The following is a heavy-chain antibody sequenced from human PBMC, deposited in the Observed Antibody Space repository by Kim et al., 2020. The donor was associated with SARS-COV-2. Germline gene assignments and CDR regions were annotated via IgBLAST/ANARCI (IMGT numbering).Heavy chain of an antibody. J-gene: IGHJ3*02. CDR1: GFTFSSSA. CDR2: IRSKANGCAT. Sequence: GGSLRLSCAASGFTFSSSAMHWVRQASGKGLEWVGRIRSKANGCATAYVEPVKGRFTISRDDSKNTAYLQMNSLKTEDTAVYYCTRVPGTNLAVCDAFDIWGQGTMVTVSS. V-gene: IGHV3-73*01. D-gene: IGHD1-7*01. CDR3: TRVPGTNLAVCDAFDI.